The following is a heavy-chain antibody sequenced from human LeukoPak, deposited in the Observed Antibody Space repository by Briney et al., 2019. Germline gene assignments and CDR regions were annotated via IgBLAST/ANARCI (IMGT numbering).Heavy chain of an antibody. D-gene: IGHD6-19*01. CDR2: ISGSGGST. J-gene: IGHJ6*02. CDR3: AKSQGSSGWYNYYYGMDV. V-gene: IGHV3-23*01. CDR1: GFTFSSYA. Sequence: GGSLRLSCAASGFTFSSYAMSWVRQAPGKGLEWVSAISGSGGSTYYADSVKGRFTISRDNSTNTLYLQMNSLRAEDTAVYYCAKSQGSSGWYNYYYGMDVWGQGTTVTVSS.